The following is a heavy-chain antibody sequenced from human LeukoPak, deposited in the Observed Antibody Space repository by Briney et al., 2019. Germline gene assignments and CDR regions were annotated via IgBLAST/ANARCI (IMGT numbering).Heavy chain of an antibody. CDR2: IIPIFGTA. J-gene: IGHJ4*02. Sequence: GASVKVSCKASGGTFSIYAISWVRQAPGQGLEWMGGIIPIFGTANYAQKFQGRVTITADESTSTAYMELSSPRSEDTAVYYCARSVGYCSSTTCWYYFDYWGQGTLVTVSS. D-gene: IGHD2-2*01. V-gene: IGHV1-69*13. CDR3: ARSVGYCSSTTCWYYFDY. CDR1: GGTFSIYA.